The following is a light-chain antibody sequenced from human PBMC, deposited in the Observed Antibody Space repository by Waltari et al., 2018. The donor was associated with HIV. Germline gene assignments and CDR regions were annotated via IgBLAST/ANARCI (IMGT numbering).Light chain of an antibody. CDR1: QSVSNN. V-gene: IGKV3-15*01. CDR2: GAT. J-gene: IGKJ5*01. CDR3: QQYNQGPLGIT. Sequence: EIVMTQSPATLSVSPGGRATLFCRASQSVSNNLAWYQQKPGQGPRLLMYGATTRATGIPARFGGSGSGTEFTLTISSLQSEDFRLYYCQQYNQGPLGITFGQGTRLEI.